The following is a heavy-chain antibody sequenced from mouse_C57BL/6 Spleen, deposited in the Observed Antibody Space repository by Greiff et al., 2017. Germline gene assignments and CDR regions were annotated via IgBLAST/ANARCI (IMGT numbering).Heavy chain of an antibody. J-gene: IGHJ2*01. Sequence: EVKLMESGGGLVKPGGSLKLSCAASGFTFSSYTMSWVRQTPEKRLEWVATISGGGGNTYYPDSVKGRFTISRDNAKNTLYLQMSSLRSEDTALYYCARQGLWRYFDYWGQGTTLTVSS. CDR3: ARQGLWRYFDY. CDR2: ISGGGGNT. CDR1: GFTFSSYT. D-gene: IGHD1-1*02. V-gene: IGHV5-9*01.